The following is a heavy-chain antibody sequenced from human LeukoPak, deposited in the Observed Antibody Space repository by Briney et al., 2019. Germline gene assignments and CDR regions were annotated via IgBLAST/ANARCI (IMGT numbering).Heavy chain of an antibody. J-gene: IGHJ4*02. CDR2: INHSGST. Sequence: SETLSLTCAVYGGSFSGYYWSWIRQPPGKGLEWIGEINHSGSTNYNPSLKSRVTISVDTSKNQFSLRLSSVTAADTAVYYCARVDSSGCDYWGQGTLVTVSS. V-gene: IGHV4-34*01. CDR3: ARVDSSGCDY. D-gene: IGHD6-19*01. CDR1: GGSFSGYY.